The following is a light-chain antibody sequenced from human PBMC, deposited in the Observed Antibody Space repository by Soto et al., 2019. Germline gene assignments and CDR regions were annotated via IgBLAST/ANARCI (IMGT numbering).Light chain of an antibody. CDR2: AAS. J-gene: IGKJ1*01. CDR1: QGISSY. Sequence: AIQFTQSPSSLSSSVVDRVTITCGASQGISSYLAWYQQKPGKAPKLLIYAASTLQSGVPSRFSGSGSGTDFTLTISCLQSEDFATYYCQQYYSYPRTFGQGTKVDIK. V-gene: IGKV1-8*01. CDR3: QQYYSYPRT.